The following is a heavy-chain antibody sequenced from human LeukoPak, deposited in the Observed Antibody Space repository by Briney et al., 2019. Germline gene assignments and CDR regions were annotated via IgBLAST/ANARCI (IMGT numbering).Heavy chain of an antibody. CDR1: GGSTSSYY. V-gene: IGHV4-59*01. D-gene: IGHD5-18*01. CDR3: ARGKEQLWLSPDY. J-gene: IGHJ4*02. CDR2: IYYSGST. Sequence: SETLSLTCTVSGGSTSSYYWSWIRQPPGKGLEWIGYIYYSGSTNYNPSLKSRVTISVDTSKNQFSLKLSSVTAADTAVYYCARGKEQLWLSPDYWGQGTLVTVSS.